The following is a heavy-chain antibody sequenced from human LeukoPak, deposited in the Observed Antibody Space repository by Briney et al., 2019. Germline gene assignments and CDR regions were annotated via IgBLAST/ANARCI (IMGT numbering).Heavy chain of an antibody. CDR2: IYYSGST. Sequence: SETLSLTCTVSGGSLSSSSYYWGWIRQPPGKGLEWIGSIYYSGSTYYNPSLKSRVTISVDTSKNQFSLKLSSVTAADTAVYYCARLGKDIVVVVAATRAFDIWGQGTMVTVSS. CDR3: ARLGKDIVVVVAATRAFDI. J-gene: IGHJ3*02. V-gene: IGHV4-39*01. CDR1: GGSLSSSSYY. D-gene: IGHD2-15*01.